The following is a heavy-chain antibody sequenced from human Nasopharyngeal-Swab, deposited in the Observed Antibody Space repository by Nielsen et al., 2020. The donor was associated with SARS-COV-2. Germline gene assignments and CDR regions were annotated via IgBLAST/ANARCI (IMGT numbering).Heavy chain of an antibody. Sequence: GESLKISCAASGFTFNSFAVSWVRQAPGKGLEWVSIISGRTGNTHYADSVKGRFTISRDNSKNTAYLQMTSLRAEDTAVYYCAKHSQAEFTSLYNWIKFRGGHLDYWGHGNLVTVSS. CDR2: ISGRTGNT. CDR3: AKHSQAEFTSLYNWIKFRGGHLDY. D-gene: IGHD1/OR15-1a*01. CDR1: GFTFNSFA. J-gene: IGHJ4*01. V-gene: IGHV3-23*01.